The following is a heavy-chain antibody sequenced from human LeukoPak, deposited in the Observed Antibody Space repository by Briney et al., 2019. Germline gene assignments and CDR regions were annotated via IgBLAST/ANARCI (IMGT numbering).Heavy chain of an antibody. J-gene: IGHJ5*02. CDR1: GGSISSGGYY. D-gene: IGHD1-1*01. CDR2: IYYSGRT. V-gene: IGHV4-39*01. CDR3: ARHDGTVTLNWFDP. Sequence: SETLSLTCTVSGGSISSGGYYWSWIRQPPGKGLEWIGSIYYSGRTYYNPSLKSRVTISVDTSKNQFSLTLSSVTAADTAVYYCARHDGTVTLNWFDPWGQGTLVTVSS.